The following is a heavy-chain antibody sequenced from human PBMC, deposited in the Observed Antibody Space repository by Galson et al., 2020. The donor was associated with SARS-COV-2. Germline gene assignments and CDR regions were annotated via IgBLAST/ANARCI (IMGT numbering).Heavy chain of an antibody. V-gene: IGHV4-4*02. CDR2: IYHSGST. Sequence: SETLSLTCAVSGGSISSSNWWSWVRQPPGKGLEWIGEIYHSGSTNYNPSLKSRVTISVDKSKNQFSLKLSSVTAADTAVYYCARVGEEGDYSNYFDYWGQGTLVTVSS. CDR1: GGSISSSNW. J-gene: IGHJ4*02. CDR3: ARVGEEGDYSNYFDY. D-gene: IGHD4-4*01.